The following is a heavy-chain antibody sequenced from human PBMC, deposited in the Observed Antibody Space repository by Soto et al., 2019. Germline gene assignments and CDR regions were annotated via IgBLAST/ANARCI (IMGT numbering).Heavy chain of an antibody. CDR3: TKANRYCSGANCFTFDY. D-gene: IGHD2-15*01. J-gene: IGHJ4*02. Sequence: AGGSLRLSCTASGFNFSNYAMRWVRQTTGKGLEWVSTFSSGGGGTYYADSVKGRFTISRDNSKNTLSLQMNSLRAEDTAVYYCTKANRYCSGANCFTFDYWGLGTLVTVSS. CDR1: GFNFSNYA. V-gene: IGHV3-23*01. CDR2: FSSGGGGT.